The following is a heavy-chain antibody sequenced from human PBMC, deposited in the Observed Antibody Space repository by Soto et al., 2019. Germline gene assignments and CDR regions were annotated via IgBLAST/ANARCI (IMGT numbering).Heavy chain of an antibody. Sequence: EEQLVESGGGLVQPGGSLRLSCAASRFTFSSYGMNWVRQAPGKGLEWVSYISHTSSTIYYADSVKGRFTISRDNAKNALYRQMNGLRDEDTAVYYGARENWSSSGPAFDSWGQGTMVTVSS. CDR2: ISHTSSTI. D-gene: IGHD2-2*01. CDR3: ARENWSSSGPAFDS. V-gene: IGHV3-48*02. CDR1: RFTFSSYG. J-gene: IGHJ5*01.